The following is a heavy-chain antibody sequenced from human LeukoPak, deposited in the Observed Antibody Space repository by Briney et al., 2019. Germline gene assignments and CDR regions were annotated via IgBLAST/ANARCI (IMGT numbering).Heavy chain of an antibody. CDR1: GYTFTGYY. V-gene: IGHV1-2*02. D-gene: IGHD2-2*01. CDR3: ARGDIVVVPVAKSTRFDP. Sequence: ASVKVSCKASGYTFTGYYMHWVRQAPGQGLEWMGWINPNSGGTNYAQKFQGRVTMTRDTSISTAYMELSRLRSDDTAVYYCARGDIVVVPVAKSTRFDPWGQGTLVTVSS. J-gene: IGHJ5*02. CDR2: INPNSGGT.